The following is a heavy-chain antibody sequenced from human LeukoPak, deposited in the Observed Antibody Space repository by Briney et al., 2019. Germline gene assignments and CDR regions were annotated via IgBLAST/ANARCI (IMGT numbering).Heavy chain of an antibody. CDR1: GFTFNSYV. J-gene: IGHJ4*02. V-gene: IGHV3-23*01. D-gene: IGHD1-26*01. CDR3: TKRALGSAYYFDS. CDR2: INGNGDST. Sequence: GGSLRLSCAASGFTFNSYVMSWVRQAPGKGLDWVSSINGNGDSTYYADSVQSRFTISRDNSKKTLYLQMNSLRAEDTAVYYCTKRALGSAYYFDSWGQGTLVTVSS.